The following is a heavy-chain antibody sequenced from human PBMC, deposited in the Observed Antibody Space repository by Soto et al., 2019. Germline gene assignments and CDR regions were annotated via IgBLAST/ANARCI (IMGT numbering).Heavy chain of an antibody. CDR1: GYTFTSYD. D-gene: IGHD6-19*01. CDR2: MNPNSGNT. Sequence: ASVKVSCKASGYTFTSYDINWVRQATGQGLEWMGWMNPNSGNTGYAQKFQGRVTMTRNTSISTAYMELSSLRSEDTAVYYCARAVAGQFVFDYWGQGTLVTVSS. J-gene: IGHJ4*02. V-gene: IGHV1-8*01. CDR3: ARAVAGQFVFDY.